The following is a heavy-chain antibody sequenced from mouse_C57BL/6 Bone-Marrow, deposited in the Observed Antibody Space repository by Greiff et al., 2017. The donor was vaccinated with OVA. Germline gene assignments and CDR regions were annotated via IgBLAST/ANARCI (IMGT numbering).Heavy chain of an antibody. CDR1: GYTFTDYY. CDR3: AVVATPYYFDY. D-gene: IGHD1-1*01. J-gene: IGHJ2*01. Sequence: QVQLQQSGAELVRPGASVKLSCKASGYTFTDYYINWVKQRPGQGLEWIARIYPGSGNTYYNEKFKGKATLTAEKSSSTAYMQLSSLTSEDSAVYFCAVVATPYYFDYWGQGTTLTVSS. CDR2: IYPGSGNT. V-gene: IGHV1-76*01.